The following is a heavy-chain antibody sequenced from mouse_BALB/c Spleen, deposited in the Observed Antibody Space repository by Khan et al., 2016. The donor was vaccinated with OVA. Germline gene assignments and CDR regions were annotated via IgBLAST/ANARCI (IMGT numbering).Heavy chain of an antibody. CDR1: GYSITSGYG. CDR3: ARTARIKY. V-gene: IGHV3-2*02. J-gene: IGHJ2*01. D-gene: IGHD1-2*01. Sequence: EVQLQETGPGLVKPSQSLSLTCTVTGYSITSGYGGNWIRQFPGNKLEWMGYISYSGSTNYNPSLKSRISITRDTSKNQFFLQLNSVTTEDTATYYCARTARIKYWGQGTTLTVSS. CDR2: ISYSGST.